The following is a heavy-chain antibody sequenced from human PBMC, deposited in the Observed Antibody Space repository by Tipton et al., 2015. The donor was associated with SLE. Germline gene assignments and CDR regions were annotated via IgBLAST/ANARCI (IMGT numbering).Heavy chain of an antibody. Sequence: QLVQSGAEVQKPGASVKVSCKASGYTFINYYIHWVREAPGQGLEWMGVITPSGGSTSYAQKFQGRVTMTRDTSTSTVYMELSSLRSEDTAVHYCARVLWNYFDYWGQGTLVTVSS. CDR2: ITPSGGST. D-gene: IGHD2/OR15-2a*01. CDR3: ARVLWNYFDY. J-gene: IGHJ4*02. CDR1: GYTFINYY. V-gene: IGHV1-46*01.